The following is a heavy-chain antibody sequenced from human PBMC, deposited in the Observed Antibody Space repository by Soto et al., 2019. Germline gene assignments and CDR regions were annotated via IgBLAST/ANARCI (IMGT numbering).Heavy chain of an antibody. D-gene: IGHD3-3*01. V-gene: IGHV5-51*01. CDR1: GYSFTSYW. CDR2: IYPGDSDT. J-gene: IGHJ4*02. CDR3: AKGPVLRFLEWLSGPDY. Sequence: HGESLKISCKGSGYSFTSYWIGWVRQMPGKGLEWMGIIYPGDSDTRYSPSFQGQVTISADKSISTAYLQWSSLKASDTAMYYCAKGPVLRFLEWLSGPDYWGQGTLVTVSS.